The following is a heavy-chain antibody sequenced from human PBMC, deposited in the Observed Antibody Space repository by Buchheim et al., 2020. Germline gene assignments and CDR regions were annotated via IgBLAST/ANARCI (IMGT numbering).Heavy chain of an antibody. D-gene: IGHD6-13*01. CDR2: IWYDGSNK. CDR1: GFTFSSYG. V-gene: IGHV3-33*01. Sequence: QVQLVESGGGVVQPGRSLRLSCAASGFTFSSYGMHWVRQAPGKGLEWVAVIWYDGSNKYYADSVKGRFTISRDNSKNTLYLQMNSLRAEDTAVYYCARDIRASSRPEYYFDYWGQGTL. J-gene: IGHJ4*02. CDR3: ARDIRASSRPEYYFDY.